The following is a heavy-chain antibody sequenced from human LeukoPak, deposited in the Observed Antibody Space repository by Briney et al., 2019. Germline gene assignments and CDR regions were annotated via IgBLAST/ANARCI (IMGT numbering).Heavy chain of an antibody. J-gene: IGHJ4*02. Sequence: SETLSLTCTVSGGSISSYYWSWIRQPPGKGLEWIGYIYYSGSTNYNPSLKSRVTISVDTSKNQFSLKLSSVTAADTAVYYCARAPIGYCSSTSCYTHDYWGQGTLVTVSS. CDR2: IYYSGST. D-gene: IGHD2-2*02. CDR1: GGSISSYY. V-gene: IGHV4-59*12. CDR3: ARAPIGYCSSTSCYTHDY.